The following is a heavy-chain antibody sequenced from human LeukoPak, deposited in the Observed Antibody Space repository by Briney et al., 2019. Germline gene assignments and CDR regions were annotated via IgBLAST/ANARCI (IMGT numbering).Heavy chain of an antibody. Sequence: GGSLRLSCAASGFTFSSYTMNWFRQAPGKGLEWVSSITSSSSYIYYADSVKGRFTISRDNAKNSLCLQMNSLRAEDTAVYYCARDTNGEVMDYWGQGTLVTVSS. V-gene: IGHV3-21*01. CDR2: ITSSSSYI. CDR1: GFTFSSYT. CDR3: ARDTNGEVMDY. D-gene: IGHD2-8*01. J-gene: IGHJ4*02.